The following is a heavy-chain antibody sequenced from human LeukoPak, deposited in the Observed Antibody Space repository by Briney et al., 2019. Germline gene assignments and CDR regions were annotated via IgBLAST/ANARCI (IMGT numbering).Heavy chain of an antibody. Sequence: RAGGSLRLSCTASGFTFGDYAMSWFRQAPGKGLEWVGFIRSKAYGGTTEYAASVKGRFTISRDDSKSIAYLQMNSLKTEDTAVYYCTRDLAYDFIYYYYYYMDVWGKGTTVTVSS. D-gene: IGHD3-3*01. J-gene: IGHJ6*03. CDR2: IRSKAYGGTT. V-gene: IGHV3-49*03. CDR3: TRDLAYDFIYYYYYYMDV. CDR1: GFTFGDYA.